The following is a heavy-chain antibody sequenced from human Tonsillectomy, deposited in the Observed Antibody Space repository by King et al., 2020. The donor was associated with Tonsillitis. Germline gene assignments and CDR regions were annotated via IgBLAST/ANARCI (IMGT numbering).Heavy chain of an antibody. Sequence: VQLVESGGGLVQPGGSLRLSCAASRFTFSSYSMNWVRQAPGKGLEWVSYISSSSSTIYYADSVKGRFTISRDNAKNSLYLQMNSLRAEDTAVYYCAGRVYWGQGTLVTVSS. CDR1: RFTFSSYS. CDR3: AGRVY. CDR2: ISSSSSTI. J-gene: IGHJ4*02. V-gene: IGHV3-48*01. D-gene: IGHD2-8*01.